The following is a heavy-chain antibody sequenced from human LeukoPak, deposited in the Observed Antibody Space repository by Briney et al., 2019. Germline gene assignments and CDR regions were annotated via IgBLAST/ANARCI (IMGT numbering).Heavy chain of an antibody. V-gene: IGHV3-23*01. J-gene: IGHJ4*02. D-gene: IGHD1-26*01. CDR2: ISGSGGTT. Sequence: GGSLRLSCAASGFTFSSYAMSWVRQAPGKGLEWVSGISGSGGTTYYAGSVKGRFTISRDNSKNTLYLQMNSLRAEDTAVYYCAKISLVGATTSLDCWGQGTLVTVSS. CDR1: GFTFSSYA. CDR3: AKISLVGATTSLDC.